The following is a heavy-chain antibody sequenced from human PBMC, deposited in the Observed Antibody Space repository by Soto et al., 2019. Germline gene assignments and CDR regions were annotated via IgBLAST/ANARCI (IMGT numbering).Heavy chain of an antibody. CDR1: GFTDSSYA. V-gene: IGHV3-64*01. D-gene: IGHD5-12*01. J-gene: IGHJ4*02. CDR2: INSNGGST. CDR3: ARTSGYAFDY. Sequence: EVQLVESGGGLVQPGGSLRLSCAASGFTDSSYAMHWVRQAPGKGLEYVSVINSNGGSTYYANSVKGRFTISRDNSKNTLYLQMGSLRAEDMAVYYCARTSGYAFDYWGQGTLVTVSS.